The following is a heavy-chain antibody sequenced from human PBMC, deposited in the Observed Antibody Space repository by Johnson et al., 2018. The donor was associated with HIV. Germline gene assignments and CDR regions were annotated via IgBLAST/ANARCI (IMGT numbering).Heavy chain of an antibody. V-gene: IGHV3-23*04. CDR2: ISGSGGST. D-gene: IGHD3-22*01. CDR3: AKDRTMIVVVTIDAFDI. CDR1: GFTFSSYA. J-gene: IGHJ3*02. Sequence: MLLVESGGGVVRPGGSLRLSCAASGFTFSSYAMSWVRQAPGKGLEWVSAISGSGGSTYYADSVKGRFTISRDNSKNTLYLQMNSLRAEDTAVYYCAKDRTMIVVVTIDAFDIWGQGTMVTVSS.